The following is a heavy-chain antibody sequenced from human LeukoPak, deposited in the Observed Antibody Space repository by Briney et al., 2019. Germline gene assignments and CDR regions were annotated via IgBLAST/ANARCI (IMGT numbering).Heavy chain of an antibody. Sequence: GESLKISCQGSGYSFNSYWIAWVRPMPGKGLEWMGIIYPGDSDTRYSPSFQGQVTFSADKSINTAYLQWSSLKASDTAQYYCARSVVGGKIYFDYWGQGTLVTVSS. CDR1: GYSFNSYW. D-gene: IGHD1-26*01. CDR3: ARSVVGGKIYFDY. V-gene: IGHV5-51*01. CDR2: IYPGDSDT. J-gene: IGHJ4*02.